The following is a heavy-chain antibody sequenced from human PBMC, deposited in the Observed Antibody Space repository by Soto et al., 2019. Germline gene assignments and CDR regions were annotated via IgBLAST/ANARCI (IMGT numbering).Heavy chain of an antibody. J-gene: IGHJ5*02. D-gene: IGHD2-2*01. CDR2: ISAYTDTP. Sequence: ASVKVSCKASGGTFSGYAISWVRQAPGQGLEWMGWISAYTDTPNYAQKFQGRVTMTIDTSTSTAYMDLRSLTSDDTAVYYCARVIPGVEAWFDPWGQGTLVTVSS. V-gene: IGHV1-18*01. CDR3: ARVIPGVEAWFDP. CDR1: GGTFSGYA.